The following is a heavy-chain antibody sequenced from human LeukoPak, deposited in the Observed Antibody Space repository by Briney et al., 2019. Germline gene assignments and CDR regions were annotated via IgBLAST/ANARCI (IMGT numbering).Heavy chain of an antibody. V-gene: IGHV3-66*01. CDR2: IYSGGST. Sequence: GGSLRLSRAASGFTVSSNYMSWVRQAPGRGLEWVSVIYSGGSTYYADSVKGRFTISRDNSKNTLYLQMNSLRAEDTAVYYCAMWFGEFFDYWGQGTLVTVSS. CDR3: AMWFGEFFDY. J-gene: IGHJ4*02. D-gene: IGHD3-10*01. CDR1: GFTVSSNY.